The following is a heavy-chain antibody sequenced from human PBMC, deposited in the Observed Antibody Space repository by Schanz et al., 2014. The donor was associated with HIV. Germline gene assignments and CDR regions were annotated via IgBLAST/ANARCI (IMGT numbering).Heavy chain of an antibody. Sequence: QVQLVQSGAEVREPGASVKVSCKASGYTFNTYDINWVRQAPGQGLEWMGWMNPNRGNAGFAQNFQGRVTLTRDTSMSTVYMELSSLRSEDTAFYYCARGRYYGSEFDYWGQGTLVTVSS. D-gene: IGHD3-10*01. CDR3: ARGRYYGSEFDY. CDR1: GYTFNTYD. V-gene: IGHV1-8*01. CDR2: MNPNRGNA. J-gene: IGHJ4*02.